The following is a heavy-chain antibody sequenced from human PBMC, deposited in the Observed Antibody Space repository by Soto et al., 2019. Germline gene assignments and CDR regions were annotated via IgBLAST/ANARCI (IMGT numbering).Heavy chain of an antibody. J-gene: IGHJ4*02. Sequence: QVQLVESGGGVVQPGRSLRLSCAASGFTFSSYGMHWVRQAPGKGLEWVAVISYDGSNKYYADSVKGRFTISRDNSKNTLYQQMNSLRAEDTAVYYCAKETYAGPLDYWGQGTLVTVSS. CDR3: AKETYAGPLDY. CDR1: GFTFSSYG. V-gene: IGHV3-30*18. CDR2: ISYDGSNK.